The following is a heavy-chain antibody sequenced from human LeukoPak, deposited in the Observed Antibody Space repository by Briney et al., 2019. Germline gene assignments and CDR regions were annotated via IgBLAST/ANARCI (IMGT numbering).Heavy chain of an antibody. J-gene: IGHJ6*02. V-gene: IGHV1-8*01. Sequence: ASVKVSCKASGNTFTNYDMNWVRQAPGQGLEWVGWMNPNSGKTGYAQKFQGRVSMTRGTSISTAYMELSSLRPEDTAVYYCARAPASYGSGNDYSNDYGMGVWGQGTTLTVTS. CDR3: ARAPASYGSGNDYSNDYGMGV. D-gene: IGHD3-10*01. CDR2: MNPNSGKT. CDR1: GNTFTNYD.